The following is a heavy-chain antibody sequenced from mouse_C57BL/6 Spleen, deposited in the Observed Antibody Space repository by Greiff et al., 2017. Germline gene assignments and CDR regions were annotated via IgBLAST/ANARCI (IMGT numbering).Heavy chain of an antibody. CDR2: IWSGGST. CDR3: ARTTVASYYYAMDY. J-gene: IGHJ4*01. D-gene: IGHD1-1*01. CDR1: GFSLTSYG. Sequence: QVQLKESGPGLVQPSQSLSITCTVSGFSLTSYGVHWVRQSPGKGLEWLGVIWSGGSTDYNAAFISRLSISKDNSKSQVFFKMNSLQADDTAIYYCARTTVASYYYAMDYWGQGTSVTVSS. V-gene: IGHV2-2*01.